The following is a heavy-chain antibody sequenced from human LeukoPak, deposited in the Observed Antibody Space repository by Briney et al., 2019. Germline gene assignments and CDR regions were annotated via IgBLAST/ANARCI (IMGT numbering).Heavy chain of an antibody. CDR3: ARGISRRVNWFDP. J-gene: IGHJ5*02. CDR2: MNPNSGKT. V-gene: IGHV1-8*02. D-gene: IGHD2/OR15-2a*01. CDR1: GYTFTTYD. Sequence: ASVTVSCKASGYTFTTYDINWVRQATGQGLEWMGWMNPNSGKTDYAQKFPGRVTMTRNTSMSTAYMELSSLTSEDTAVYYCARGISRRVNWFDPWGQGTLVTVSS.